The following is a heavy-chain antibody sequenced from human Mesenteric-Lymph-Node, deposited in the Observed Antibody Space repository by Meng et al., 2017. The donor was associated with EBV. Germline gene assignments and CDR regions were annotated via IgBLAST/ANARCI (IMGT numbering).Heavy chain of an antibody. CDR3: ARGEKGPIDY. CDR1: GGSFRGYY. CDR2: INHSGST. J-gene: IGHJ4*02. Sequence: HGQLLQWGGGLLKPSESLSLTCAVYGGSFRGYYWSWIRQPPGKGLEWIGEINHSGSTNYNPSLKSRVTISVDTSKNQFSLKLSSVTAADTAVYYCARGEKGPIDYWGQGTLVTVSS. V-gene: IGHV4-34*01.